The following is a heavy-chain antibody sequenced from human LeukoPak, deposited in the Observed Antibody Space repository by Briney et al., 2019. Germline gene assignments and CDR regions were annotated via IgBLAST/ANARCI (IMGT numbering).Heavy chain of an antibody. Sequence: SETLSLTCAVSGGSISSGGYSWSWIRQPPGKGLEWIGYIYHSGSTYYNPSLKSRVTISVDRSKNQFSLKLSSVTAADTAVYYCARGSNTGGFDYWGQGTLVTVSS. CDR3: ARGSNTGGFDY. CDR2: IYHSGST. CDR1: GGSISSGGYS. J-gene: IGHJ4*02. V-gene: IGHV4-30-2*01. D-gene: IGHD2/OR15-2a*01.